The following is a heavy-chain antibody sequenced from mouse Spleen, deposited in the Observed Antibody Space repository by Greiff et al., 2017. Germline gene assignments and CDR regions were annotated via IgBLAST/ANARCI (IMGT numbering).Heavy chain of an antibody. D-gene: IGHD1-1*01. J-gene: IGHJ1*01. CDR1: GFAFSSYG. Sequence: EVQLQESGGGLVKPEGSLKLSCAASGFAFSSYGMAWVRQTPEKRLEWVATISNGGVSTYYPDNVKGRFTISRDNAKNTLYLQMSSLKSEDTAMYYCTRFHYYGSSHNWYFDVWGAGTTVTVSS. CDR2: ISNGGVST. V-gene: IGHV5-12-1*01. CDR3: TRFHYYGSSHNWYFDV.